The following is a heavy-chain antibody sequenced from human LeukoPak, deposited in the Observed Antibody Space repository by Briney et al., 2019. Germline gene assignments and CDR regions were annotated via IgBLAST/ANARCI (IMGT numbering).Heavy chain of an antibody. CDR3: ARDHYHKIHSVMVTAPDY. Sequence: ASVKVSCKASGYTFTSYYMHWVRQAPGEGLEWMGIINATGGSTSYAQKFQGRVTMTRDTSTSTVYMELSSVRTEDTAVYYCARDHYHKIHSVMVTAPDYWGQGTLVIVSS. J-gene: IGHJ4*02. CDR1: GYTFTSYY. V-gene: IGHV1-46*01. CDR2: INATGGST. D-gene: IGHD2-21*02.